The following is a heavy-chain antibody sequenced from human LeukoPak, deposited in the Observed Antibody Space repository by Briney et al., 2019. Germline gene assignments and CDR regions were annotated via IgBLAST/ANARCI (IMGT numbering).Heavy chain of an antibody. CDR1: GYTFTSDG. V-gene: IGHV1-18*01. Sequence: ASVKVSCKASGYTFTSDGISWVRQAPGQGLEWMGWISVSTSNTNYAQKLQGRVTMTTDTSTSTAYMELRSLRSDDTAVYYCARDPDSYTTSVFDYWGQGTLVTVSS. J-gene: IGHJ4*02. D-gene: IGHD2-2*02. CDR2: ISVSTSNT. CDR3: ARDPDSYTTSVFDY.